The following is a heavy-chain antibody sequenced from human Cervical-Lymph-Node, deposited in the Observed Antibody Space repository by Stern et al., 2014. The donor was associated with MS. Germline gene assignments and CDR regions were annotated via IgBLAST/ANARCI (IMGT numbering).Heavy chain of an antibody. J-gene: IGHJ4*02. CDR1: GFTFDSYA. CDR3: ARERFSSSSRLFDY. V-gene: IGHV3-30-3*01. Sequence: VQLVESGGGVVQPGRSLRLSCAASGFTFDSYAMHWVRQTPGKGLEWVAVISYDGDNKYYADSVKGRFTISRDNSKNTRYLLMNSLSPEDTAVYYCARERFSSSSRLFDYWGQGALVTVTS. CDR2: ISYDGDNK. D-gene: IGHD6-6*01.